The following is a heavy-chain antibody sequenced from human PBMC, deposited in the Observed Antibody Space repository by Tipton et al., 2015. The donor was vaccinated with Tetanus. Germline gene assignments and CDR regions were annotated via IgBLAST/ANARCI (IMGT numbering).Heavy chain of an antibody. D-gene: IGHD6-6*01. Sequence: SLRLSCAASGFTFSSFGMTWVRQAPGKGLEWVSSITGSSSYIYYADSVKGRFTISRDNAKNSLYLQMNSLRAEDTAVYYCATEYSSSSGYYYYGMDVWGQGTTVTVSS. CDR3: ATEYSSSSGYYYYGMDV. CDR1: GFTFSSFG. CDR2: ITGSSSYI. V-gene: IGHV3-21*01. J-gene: IGHJ6*02.